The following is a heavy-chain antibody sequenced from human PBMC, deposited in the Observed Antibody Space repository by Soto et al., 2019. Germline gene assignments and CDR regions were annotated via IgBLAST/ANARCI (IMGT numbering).Heavy chain of an antibody. V-gene: IGHV1-18*01. D-gene: IGHD2-8*01. CDR2: ISAYNGNT. CDR1: GYTFTSYG. CDR3: ARDRYCTNGVCHTSGVFDY. J-gene: IGHJ4*02. Sequence: GASVKVSCKASGYTFTSYGISWVRQAPGQGLEWMGWISAYNGNTNYAQKLQGRVTMTTDTSTSTAYMELRSLRSDDTAVYYCARDRYCTNGVCHTSGVFDYWGQGTLVTVSS.